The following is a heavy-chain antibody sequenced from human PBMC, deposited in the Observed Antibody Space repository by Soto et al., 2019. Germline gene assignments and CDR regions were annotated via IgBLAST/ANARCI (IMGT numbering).Heavy chain of an antibody. J-gene: IGHJ6*02. D-gene: IGHD3-10*01. CDR1: GFTFSSHG. V-gene: IGHV3-30*18. Sequence: PGGSLRLSCAASGFTFSSHGMHWVRQAPGKGLEWVAVISYDGSNKYYADSVKGRFTISRDNSKNTLYLQMNSLRAEDTAVYYCAKEHTGSYYYYYGMDVWGQGTTVTVSS. CDR3: AKEHTGSYYYYYGMDV. CDR2: ISYDGSNK.